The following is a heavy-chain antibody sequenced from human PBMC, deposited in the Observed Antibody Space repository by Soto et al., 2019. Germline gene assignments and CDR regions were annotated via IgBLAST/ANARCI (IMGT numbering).Heavy chain of an antibody. V-gene: IGHV3-33*01. J-gene: IGHJ6*02. CDR3: ASWDPSYYGMDV. CDR1: GVTFISYG. Sequence: GGSLRHACAAAGVTFISYGMHWARQAPGKGLEWVAVIWYDGSNKYYADSVKGRFTISRDNSKNTLYLQMNSLRAEDTAVYYCASWDPSYYGMDVWGQGTTVTVSS. D-gene: IGHD1-26*01. CDR2: IWYDGSNK.